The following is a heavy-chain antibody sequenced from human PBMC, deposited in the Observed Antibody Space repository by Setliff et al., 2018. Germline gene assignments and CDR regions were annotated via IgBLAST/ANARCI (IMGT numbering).Heavy chain of an antibody. J-gene: IGHJ4*02. V-gene: IGHV4-38-2*01. CDR1: GYSISSDYY. CDR3: ARLRGAFDY. D-gene: IGHD3-16*01. Sequence: SLTCAVSGYSISSDYYWGWIRQPPGKGLEWIGSMYHSGSTYYNPSLESRVTISVDTSKNQFSLRLNSATAADTAVYYCARLRGAFDYWGQGTLVTVSS. CDR2: MYHSGST.